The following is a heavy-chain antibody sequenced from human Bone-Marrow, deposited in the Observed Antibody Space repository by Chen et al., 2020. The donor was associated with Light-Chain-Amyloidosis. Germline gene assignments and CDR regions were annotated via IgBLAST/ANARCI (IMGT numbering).Heavy chain of an antibody. V-gene: IGHV5-51*01. CDR1: GYTFPNYW. CDR2: IYPDDSDA. D-gene: IGHD5-12*01. J-gene: IGHJ4*02. Sequence: EVQLEQSGPEVKKPGESLKISCKCYGYTFPNYWIGWVRQMPGKGLEWMGVIYPDDSDARYSPSFEGQVTISADKSITTAYLQWRSLKASDTAMDYCARRRDGYNFDYWGQGTLVTVSS. CDR3: ARRRDGYNFDY.